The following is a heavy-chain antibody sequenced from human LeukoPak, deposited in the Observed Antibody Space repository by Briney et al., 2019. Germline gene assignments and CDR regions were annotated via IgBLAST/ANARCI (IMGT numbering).Heavy chain of an antibody. V-gene: IGHV3-30*18. D-gene: IGHD6-19*01. CDR1: GFAFSSFG. J-gene: IGHJ4*02. Sequence: GGSLRLSCAASGFAFSSFGMHWVRQAPGKGLELVAVISYDGSNKYYADSVTGRFTISRDNSKNTLYLQMNSLRAEDTAVYYCAKDRDSSGWLTPTFDYWGQGTLVTVSS. CDR2: ISYDGSNK. CDR3: AKDRDSSGWLTPTFDY.